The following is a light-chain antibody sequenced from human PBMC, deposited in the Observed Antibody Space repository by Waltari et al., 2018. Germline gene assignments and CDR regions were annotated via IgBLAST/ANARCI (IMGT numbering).Light chain of an antibody. CDR3: CSYGVRVF. Sequence: QSALTQPASVSGSPGQSITISSPGTRNDLGNYNFFVSWYQHRPGEAPKLIIYEGNVRPSGVSDRFSGSKSGNAASLTISGLQAEDEAHYYCCSYGVRVFFGGGTKLTVL. V-gene: IGLV2-23*01. J-gene: IGLJ2*01. CDR2: EGN. CDR1: RNDLGNYNFF.